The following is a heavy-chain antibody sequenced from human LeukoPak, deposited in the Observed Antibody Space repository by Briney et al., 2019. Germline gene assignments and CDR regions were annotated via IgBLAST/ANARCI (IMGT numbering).Heavy chain of an antibody. CDR1: DDSFSSHY. CDR2: ISYIGST. Sequence: SETLSLTCAVSDDSFSSHYWTWIRQPPGKGLEWIGYISYIGSTNYNPSLKSRVTISIDTSRNQFSLRLSSVTAADTAVYYCARDLVTVTKGFDIWGQGTTVSVSS. J-gene: IGHJ3*02. D-gene: IGHD4-17*01. V-gene: IGHV4-59*11. CDR3: ARDLVTVTKGFDI.